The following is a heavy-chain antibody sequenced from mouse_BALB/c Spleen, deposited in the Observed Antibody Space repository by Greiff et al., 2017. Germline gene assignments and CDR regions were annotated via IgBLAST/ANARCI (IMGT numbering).Heavy chain of an antibody. CDR3: ANTMITTRAMDY. CDR1: GFTFSSYA. V-gene: IGHV5-9-4*01. D-gene: IGHD2-4*01. CDR2: ISSGGSYT. J-gene: IGHJ4*01. Sequence: DVHLVESGGGLVKPGGSLKLSCAASGFTFSSYAMSWVRQSPEKRLEWVAEISSGGSYTYYPDTVTGRFTISRDNAKNTLYLEMSSLRSEDTAMYYCANTMITTRAMDYWGQGTSVTVSS.